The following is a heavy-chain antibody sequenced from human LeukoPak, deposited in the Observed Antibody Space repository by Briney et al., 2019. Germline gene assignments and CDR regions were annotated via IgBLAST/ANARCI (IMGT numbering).Heavy chain of an antibody. CDR3: ARDRNDYSIAPYYGMDV. V-gene: IGHV3-21*01. CDR1: GFTFSSYS. Sequence: GGSLRLSCAASGFTFSSYSMNWVRQAPGKGLEWVSSISSSSSYIYYADSVKGRFTVSRDNAKNSLYLQMNSLRAEDTAVYYCARDRNDYSIAPYYGMDVWGQGTTVTVSS. CDR2: ISSSSSYI. J-gene: IGHJ6*02. D-gene: IGHD4-11*01.